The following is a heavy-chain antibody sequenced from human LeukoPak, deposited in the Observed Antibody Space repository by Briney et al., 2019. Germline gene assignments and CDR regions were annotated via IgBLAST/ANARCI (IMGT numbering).Heavy chain of an antibody. CDR2: IDASGSG. V-gene: IGHV4-4*07. D-gene: IGHD5-24*01. J-gene: IGHJ6*03. CDR1: DGSISGYY. CDR3: ARDRRSATVHNYFYYYMDV. Sequence: SETLSLTCTLPDGSISGYYWSWVRQPAGKGLEWIGRIDASGSGNYNPSLRSRVSLSIDTSRDQFSLTLTSVTAADTALYFCARDRRSATVHNYFYYYMDVWGKGTTVTVSS.